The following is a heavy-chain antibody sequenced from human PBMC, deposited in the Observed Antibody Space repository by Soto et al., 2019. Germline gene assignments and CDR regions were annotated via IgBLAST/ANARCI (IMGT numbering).Heavy chain of an antibody. V-gene: IGHV3-23*01. Sequence: EVQILESGGGMVQPGGSLRLSCAGSGFMFSSFAMTWVRQAPGKGLEWVSTTRSNGEHTYYADSVKGRFTVSRDNSKNTLSLEMSSLRAEDSAIYYCAKDSKSVSVSAARVYGMDVWGQGTTVTVSS. CDR1: GFMFSSFA. CDR3: AKDSKSVSVSAARVYGMDV. D-gene: IGHD2-2*01. J-gene: IGHJ6*02. CDR2: TRSNGEHT.